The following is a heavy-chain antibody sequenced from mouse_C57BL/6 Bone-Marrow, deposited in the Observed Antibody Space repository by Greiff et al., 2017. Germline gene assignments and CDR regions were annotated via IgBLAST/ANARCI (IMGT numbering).Heavy chain of an antibody. V-gene: IGHV14-2*01. D-gene: IGHD1-1*01. CDR1: GFNIKDYY. CDR3: ALYYYGPFDY. J-gene: IGHJ2*01. CDR2: IDPGDGET. Sequence: EVQLQQSGAELVKPGASVKLSCTASGFNIKDYYMPWVKQWTEQGLEWIGRIDPGDGETKYAPKFQGKATLTADTSSNTAYLQRSSLTSEDTAVYDCALYYYGPFDYWGQGTTLTVSS.